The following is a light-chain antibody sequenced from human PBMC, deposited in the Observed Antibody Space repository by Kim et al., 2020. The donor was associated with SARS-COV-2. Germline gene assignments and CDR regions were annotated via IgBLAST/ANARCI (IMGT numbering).Light chain of an antibody. CDR2: DDN. J-gene: IGLJ1*01. CDR3: GTWDVALSTYV. V-gene: IGLV1-51*01. CDR1: DSNIGDCY. Sequence: GQKVTVSCSGSDSNIGDCYLACYQQLPPAAPTIVIYDDNSQPSSSSSRFSGSNSGTSAALVITGLLPGDEAEYYCGTWDVALSTYVFGGGAKLTVL.